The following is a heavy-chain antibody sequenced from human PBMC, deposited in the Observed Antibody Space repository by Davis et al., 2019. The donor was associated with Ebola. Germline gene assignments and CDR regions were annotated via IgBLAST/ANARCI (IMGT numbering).Heavy chain of an antibody. V-gene: IGHV3-21*01. CDR3: ARVGYSSSFDY. Sequence: GESLKISCAASGFTFSSYSMNWVRQAPGKGLEWVSSISSSSSYIYYADSVKGRFTISRDNAKNSLYLQMNSLRAEDTAVYYCARVGYSSSFDYWGQGTLVTVSS. CDR1: GFTFSSYS. D-gene: IGHD6-13*01. CDR2: ISSSSSYI. J-gene: IGHJ4*02.